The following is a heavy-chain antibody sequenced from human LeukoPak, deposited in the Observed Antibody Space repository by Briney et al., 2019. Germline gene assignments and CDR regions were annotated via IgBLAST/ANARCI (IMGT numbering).Heavy chain of an antibody. CDR1: GFTFDDYA. V-gene: IGHV3-23*01. CDR2: ISGSGGST. Sequence: PGRSLRLSCAASGFTFDDYAMHWVRQAPGKGLEWVSAISGSGGSTYYADSVKGRFTISRDNSKNTLYLQMNSLRAEDTAVYYCAKVAWLDRSALDYWGQGTLVTVSS. J-gene: IGHJ4*02. CDR3: AKVAWLDRSALDY. D-gene: IGHD6-19*01.